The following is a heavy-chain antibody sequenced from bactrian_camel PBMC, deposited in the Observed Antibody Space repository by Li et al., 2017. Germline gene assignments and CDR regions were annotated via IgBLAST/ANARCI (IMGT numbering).Heavy chain of an antibody. Sequence: HVQLVESGGGLVQPGGSLRLSCTASGYTVSSGRMGWFRQSPGKEREGVAVVDADGTVTYAESVKGRFTVSRDNAKNTLYLQLNGLKTEDTAMYYCAHGGRWRESSRDDQCTYAHLGQGTQVTVS. V-gene: IGHV3S1*01. D-gene: IGHD7*01. CDR3: AHGGRWRESSRDDQCTYAH. CDR1: GYTVSSGR. CDR2: VDADGTVT. J-gene: IGHJ4*01.